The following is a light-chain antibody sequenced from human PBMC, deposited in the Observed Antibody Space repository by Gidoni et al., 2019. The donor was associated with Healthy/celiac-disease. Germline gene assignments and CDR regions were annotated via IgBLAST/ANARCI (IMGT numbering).Light chain of an antibody. CDR1: TGAVTSGHY. CDR3: LLSYSGAWV. V-gene: IGLV7-46*01. J-gene: IGLJ3*02. CDR2: DTS. Sequence: QAVVTQEPSLTVSPGGTVTLTCGSSTGAVTSGHYPSWFQQKPGQAPRTLISDTSNKHSWTPARFSGSLLGGKAALTLSGAQPEDEAEYYCLLSYSGAWVFGGGTKLTVL.